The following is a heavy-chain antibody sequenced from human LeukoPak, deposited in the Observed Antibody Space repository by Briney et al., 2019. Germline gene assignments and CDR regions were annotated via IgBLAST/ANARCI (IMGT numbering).Heavy chain of an antibody. CDR1: GFIFSVYW. CDR3: VSEYARKRGY. Sequence: GASLRLSCAASGFIFSVYWMGSVHQAAGKGLEWVANIKLYGSEKYYVDSVKGRFTISRDNAKNSLYLQMNSLRAEDTAVYYCVSEYARKRGYWGQGTLVTVSS. J-gene: IGHJ4*02. V-gene: IGHV3-7*01. D-gene: IGHD3-10*01. CDR2: IKLYGSEK.